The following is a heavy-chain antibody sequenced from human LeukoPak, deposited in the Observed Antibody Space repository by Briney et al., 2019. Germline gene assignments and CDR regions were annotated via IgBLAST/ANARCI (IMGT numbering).Heavy chain of an antibody. J-gene: IGHJ4*02. V-gene: IGHV4-59*02. Sequence: ASETLSLTCTVSGGSVTDYYWSWIRQSPGKGLEWIGYIYYTGTSYNPSLKSRVTMSVDTSKNQFSLKLSSVTAADAAVYYCAREKIVGATNHFDYWGQGTLVTVSS. D-gene: IGHD1-26*01. CDR3: AREKIVGATNHFDY. CDR1: GGSVTDYY. CDR2: IYYTGT.